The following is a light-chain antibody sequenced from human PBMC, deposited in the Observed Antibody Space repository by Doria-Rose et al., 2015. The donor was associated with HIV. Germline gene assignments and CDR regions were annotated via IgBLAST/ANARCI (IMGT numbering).Light chain of an antibody. Sequence: QSALTQPASVSGSPGQSITISCTGTSSDVSDYNYVSWYQHHPGKAPRLLIYDVTNRPSGVSSRFSGSQSGNTASLTISGLQTEDEADYFCSSYTSTSTPVFGGGTRVTVL. CDR2: DVT. CDR1: SSDVSDYNY. CDR3: SSYTSTSTPV. J-gene: IGLJ3*02. V-gene: IGLV2-14*03.